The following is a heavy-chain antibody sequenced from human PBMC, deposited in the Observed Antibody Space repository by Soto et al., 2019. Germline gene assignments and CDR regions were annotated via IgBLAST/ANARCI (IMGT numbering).Heavy chain of an antibody. V-gene: IGHV4-59*08. CDR1: GGSLTSYH. J-gene: IGHJ5*02. CDR2: IYYSGTT. D-gene: IGHD3-3*01. Sequence: QVRLQESGPLLVKPSETLSLTCTVSGGSLTSYHWSWIRQAPGRGLEWIGHIYYSGTTKYNPSLRSRVTISVDTSVNHFSLKLTSVTAADTALYYCARHGDDFWRGANSWFDAWGQGTLVTVSS. CDR3: ARHGDDFWRGANSWFDA.